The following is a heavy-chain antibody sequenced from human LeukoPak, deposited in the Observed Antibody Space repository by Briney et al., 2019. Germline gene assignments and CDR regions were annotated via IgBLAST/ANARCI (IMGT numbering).Heavy chain of an antibody. Sequence: PSETLSLTCAVSGYSISSGYYWGWIRQPPGKGLEWIGSIYHSGSTYYNPSLKSRVTISVDTSKNQFSLKLSSVTAADTAVYYCARDGDYWSGYWRHWGQGTLVTVSS. J-gene: IGHJ4*02. CDR1: GYSISSGYY. CDR3: ARDGDYWSGYWRH. V-gene: IGHV4-38-2*02. CDR2: IYHSGST. D-gene: IGHD3-3*01.